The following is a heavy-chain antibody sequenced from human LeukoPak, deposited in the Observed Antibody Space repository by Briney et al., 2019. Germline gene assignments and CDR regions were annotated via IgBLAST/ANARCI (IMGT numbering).Heavy chain of an antibody. CDR3: AREAAAGKIFDY. Sequence: GASVKVSCKASGGTFSSYAISWVRQAPEQGLSGMGGIIPIFGTANYAQKFQGRVTITADESTSTAYMELSSLRSEDTAVYYCAREAAAGKIFDYWGQGTLVTVSS. D-gene: IGHD6-13*01. J-gene: IGHJ4*02. CDR2: IIPIFGTA. CDR1: GGTFSSYA. V-gene: IGHV1-69*01.